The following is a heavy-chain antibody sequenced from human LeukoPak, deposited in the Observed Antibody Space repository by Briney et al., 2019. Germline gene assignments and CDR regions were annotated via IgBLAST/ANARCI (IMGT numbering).Heavy chain of an antibody. D-gene: IGHD3-10*01. CDR1: GFTFEHYA. V-gene: IGHV3-9*01. CDR2: ISWNSGHI. Sequence: GRSLRLSCAASGFTFEHYAIHWVRQAPGKGLEWVSGISWNSGHIGYADSVKGRFTISRDNSKNTVNLQMGSLRIEDTAVYHCARMTLYGSGTVDWGQGILVTVSS. J-gene: IGHJ4*02. CDR3: ARMTLYGSGTVD.